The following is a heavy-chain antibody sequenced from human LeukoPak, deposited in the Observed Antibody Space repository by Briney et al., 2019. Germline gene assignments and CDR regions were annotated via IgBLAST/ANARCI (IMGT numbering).Heavy chain of an antibody. CDR1: GGTFSSYA. V-gene: IGHV1-69*05. CDR2: IVPIFGTA. D-gene: IGHD5-18*01. CDR3: AREGGYSYGPAFDY. Sequence: SVKVSCKASGGTFSSYAISWVRQAPGQGLEWMGGIVPIFGTANYAQKLQGRVTITTDESTSTAHMELSSLRSEDTAVYYCAREGGYSYGPAFDYWGQGTLVTVSS. J-gene: IGHJ4*02.